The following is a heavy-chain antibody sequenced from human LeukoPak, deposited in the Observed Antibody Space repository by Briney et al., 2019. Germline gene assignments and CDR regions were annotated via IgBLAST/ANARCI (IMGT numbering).Heavy chain of an antibody. CDR2: IITNYGTT. V-gene: IGHV1-69*13. Sequence: SVNVSCTASGGTFSNYAISWVRQAPGQGLEWMGGIITNYGTTNYAQKYQGRVTITADESTTTVYMELSSLRSEDTAVYYCARPRTYYDFWRGYPPFDYWGQGTLVTVSS. CDR1: GGTFSNYA. J-gene: IGHJ4*02. CDR3: ARPRTYYDFWRGYPPFDY. D-gene: IGHD3-3*01.